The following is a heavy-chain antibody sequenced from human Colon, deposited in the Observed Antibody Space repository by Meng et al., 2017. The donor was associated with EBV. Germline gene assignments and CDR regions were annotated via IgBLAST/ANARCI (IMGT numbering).Heavy chain of an antibody. J-gene: IGHJ4*02. CDR3: ARDGPLL. CDR2: IYYTGST. V-gene: IGHV4-39*06. CDR1: GDSISGSGDS. Sequence: RLQLRGPGPGLGRPSETLSLTCSVSGDSISGSGDSWGWVRQPPGKGLEWIGNIYYTGSTYYNPSLKSRVTISVDTSKNQFSLKVTSMTAADTAVYYCARDGPLLWGPGTLVTVSS.